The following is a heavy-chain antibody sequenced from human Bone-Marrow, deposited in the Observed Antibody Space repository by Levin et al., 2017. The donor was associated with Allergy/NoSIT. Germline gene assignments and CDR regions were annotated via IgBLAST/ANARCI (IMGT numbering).Heavy chain of an antibody. J-gene: IGHJ4*02. CDR2: ISGSGGDT. CDR3: GKGNGNSGDWYDY. V-gene: IGHV3-23*01. Sequence: AGGSLRLSCVASGFTFRSYAMSWVRQAPGKGLEWVSSISGSGGDTKYADSASGRFTMSRDNSSNTVFLQMNSLRAEDTANYYCGKGNGNSGDWYDYGGQGTLVIVSS. D-gene: IGHD2-21*02. CDR1: GFTFRSYA.